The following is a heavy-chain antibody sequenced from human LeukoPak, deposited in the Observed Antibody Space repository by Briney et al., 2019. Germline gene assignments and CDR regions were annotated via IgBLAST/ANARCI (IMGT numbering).Heavy chain of an antibody. CDR2: ISAYNGNT. CDR3: ARDPYRPGYSSGWYYY. V-gene: IGHV1-18*01. Sequence: ASVKVSCKASGYTFTSYGISWVRQAPGQGLEWMGWISAYNGNTNYAQKLQGRVTMTTDTSTSTAYMELRSLRSDDTAVYYCARDPYRPGYSSGWYYYWGQGTLVTVSS. J-gene: IGHJ4*02. D-gene: IGHD6-19*01. CDR1: GYTFTSYG.